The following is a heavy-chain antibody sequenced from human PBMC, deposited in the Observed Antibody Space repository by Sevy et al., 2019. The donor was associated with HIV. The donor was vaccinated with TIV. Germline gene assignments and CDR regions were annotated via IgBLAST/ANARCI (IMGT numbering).Heavy chain of an antibody. Sequence: GGSLRLSCAASGFTFSSYDMSWVRPAPGKGLEWVSAVRGSGGRTPYADSVKGRFTISRDNSKNTLYLQMNSLRAEDTAVYYCAKRTAAGGPSFDYWGQGTLVTVSS. D-gene: IGHD6-13*01. V-gene: IGHV3-23*01. J-gene: IGHJ4*02. CDR2: VRGSGGRT. CDR1: GFTFSSYD. CDR3: AKRTAAGGPSFDY.